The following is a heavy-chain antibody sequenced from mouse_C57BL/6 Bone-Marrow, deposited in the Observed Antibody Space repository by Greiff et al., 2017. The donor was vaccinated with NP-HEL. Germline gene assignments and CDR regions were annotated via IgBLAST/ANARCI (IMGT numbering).Heavy chain of an antibody. CDR3: AREGLLRPYYYAMDY. D-gene: IGHD3-3*01. CDR1: GYAFTNYL. Sequence: QVQLQQSGAELVRPGTSVKVSCKASGYAFTNYLIEWVKQRPGQGLEWIGVINPGSGGPNYNEKFKGKATLTADKSSSTAYMQLSSLTSEDSAVYFCAREGLLRPYYYAMDYWGQGTAVTVSS. V-gene: IGHV1-54*01. CDR2: INPGSGGP. J-gene: IGHJ4*01.